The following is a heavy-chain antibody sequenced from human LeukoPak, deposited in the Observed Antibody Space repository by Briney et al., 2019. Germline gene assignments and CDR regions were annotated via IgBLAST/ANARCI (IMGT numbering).Heavy chain of an antibody. J-gene: IGHJ4*02. CDR2: IYTSGST. CDR3: ARVDVDTAMAYFDY. CDR1: GGSISSGSYY. V-gene: IGHV4-61*02. D-gene: IGHD5-18*01. Sequence: SETLSLTCTVSGGSISSGSYYWSWIRQPAGKGLEWIGRIYTSGSTNYNPSLKSRVTISVDTSKSPFSLKLSSVTAADTAVYYCARVDVDTAMAYFDYWGQGTLVTVSS.